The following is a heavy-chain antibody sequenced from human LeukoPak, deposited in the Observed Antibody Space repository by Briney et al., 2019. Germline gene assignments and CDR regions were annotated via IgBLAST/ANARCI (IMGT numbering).Heavy chain of an antibody. Sequence: PGGSLRLSCAASGFTFSSYAMSWVRQAPGKGLEWVSSVSDRGSRTYNADSLKGRFTISRDNSKNTLYLQMNSLRADDTAVYYCAKATGKLDPFDYWGQGTLVTVSS. V-gene: IGHV3-23*01. J-gene: IGHJ4*02. D-gene: IGHD1-1*01. CDR3: AKATGKLDPFDY. CDR1: GFTFSSYA. CDR2: VSDRGSRT.